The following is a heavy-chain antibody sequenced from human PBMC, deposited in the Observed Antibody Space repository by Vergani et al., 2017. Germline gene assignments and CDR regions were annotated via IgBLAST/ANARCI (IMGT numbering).Heavy chain of an antibody. J-gene: IGHJ6*03. D-gene: IGHD2-2*01. Sequence: QVQLQQWGAGLLKPSETLSLTCAVYGGSFSGYYWSWIRQPPGKRLEWIGYIYYSGSTNYNPSLKSRVTISVATSKNQFSLKLSSVTAADTAVYYCARDRGQVVTAVEDYYYYMDVWGKGTTVTVSS. CDR3: ARDRGQVVTAVEDYYYYMDV. CDR1: GGSFSGYY. CDR2: IYYSGST. V-gene: IGHV4-34*11.